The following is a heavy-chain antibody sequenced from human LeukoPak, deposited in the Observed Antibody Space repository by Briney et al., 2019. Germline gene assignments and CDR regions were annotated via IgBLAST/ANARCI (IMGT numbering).Heavy chain of an antibody. CDR3: ARELVDYDFWSGYYPKYYFDY. CDR2: IYHSGST. CDR1: GGPFSGYY. Sequence: PSETLSLTCAVYGGPFSGYYWSWIRQPPGKGLEWIGEIYHSGSTNYNPSLKSRVTISVDTSKNQFSLKLSSVTAADTAVYYCARELVDYDFWSGYYPKYYFDYWGQGTLVTVSS. J-gene: IGHJ4*02. V-gene: IGHV4-34*01. D-gene: IGHD3-3*01.